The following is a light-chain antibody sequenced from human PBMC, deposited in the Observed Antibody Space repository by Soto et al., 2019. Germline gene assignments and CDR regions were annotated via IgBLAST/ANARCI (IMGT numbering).Light chain of an antibody. V-gene: IGKV3-15*01. Sequence: EIVLTQSPGTLSLSPGERATLSCRASQSVSSNYLAWYQQKPGQAPRXXIYGASTRATGIPARFSGSGSGTEFTLTISSLQSEDFAVYYCQQYNNWPRTFGQGTKVDIK. CDR2: GAS. CDR1: QSVSSN. J-gene: IGKJ1*01. CDR3: QQYNNWPRT.